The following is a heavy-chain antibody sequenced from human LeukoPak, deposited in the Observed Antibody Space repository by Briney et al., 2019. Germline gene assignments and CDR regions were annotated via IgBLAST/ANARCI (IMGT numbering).Heavy chain of an antibody. CDR2: ISSSGSTI. CDR3: ARASVLGGWLPDY. J-gene: IGHJ4*02. Sequence: RGSLRPSSAPSAFTFTDYYTSWISQAHGKGLEWVSYISSSGSTIYYADSVKGRFTISRDNAKNSLYLQMNSLRAEDTAVYYCARASVLGGWLPDYWGQGTLVTVSS. CDR1: AFTFTDYY. V-gene: IGHV3-11*01. D-gene: IGHD5-12*01.